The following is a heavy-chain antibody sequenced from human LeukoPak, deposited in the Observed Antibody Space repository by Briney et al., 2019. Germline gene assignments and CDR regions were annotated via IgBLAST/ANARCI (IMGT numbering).Heavy chain of an antibody. CDR3: ARDQGWFDP. V-gene: IGHV3-7*01. CDR1: GFTFSNYA. Sequence: GGSLRLSCAASGFTFSNYAMNWVRQAPGKGPEWVANIKQDGSEKYYVDSVKGRFTISRDNAKNSLYLQMNSLRAEDTAVYYCARDQGWFDPWGQGTLVTVSS. J-gene: IGHJ5*02. CDR2: IKQDGSEK.